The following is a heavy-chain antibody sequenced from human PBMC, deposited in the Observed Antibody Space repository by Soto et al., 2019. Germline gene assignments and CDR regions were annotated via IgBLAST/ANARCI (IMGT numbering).Heavy chain of an antibody. CDR3: AKAHGYSSGWRADS. V-gene: IGHV3-72*01. CDR1: GFTLSDHY. D-gene: IGHD6-19*01. J-gene: IGHJ4*02. Sequence: EVQLVESGGGLVQPGGSLRLSCAGSGFTLSDHYIDWVRQAPGKGLEWVGRSRDKPQGYSTAYAASVKGRFTTSRDESKNSAYLQMNSLKTEDTAVYYCAKAHGYSSGWRADSWGQGTRVTVSA. CDR2: SRDKPQGYST.